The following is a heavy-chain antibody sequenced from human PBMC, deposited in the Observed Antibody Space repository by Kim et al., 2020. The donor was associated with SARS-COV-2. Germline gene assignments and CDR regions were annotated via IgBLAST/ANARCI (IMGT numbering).Heavy chain of an antibody. V-gene: IGHV3-21*01. Sequence: GGSLRLSCAASGFTFSSYSMNWVRQAPGKGLEWVSSISSSSSYIYYADSVKGRFTISRDNAKNSLYLQMNSLRAEDTAVYYCARFSPWNYEVGMDVWGQGTTVTVSS. CDR3: ARFSPWNYEVGMDV. CDR1: GFTFSSYS. J-gene: IGHJ6*02. D-gene: IGHD1-7*01. CDR2: ISSSSSYI.